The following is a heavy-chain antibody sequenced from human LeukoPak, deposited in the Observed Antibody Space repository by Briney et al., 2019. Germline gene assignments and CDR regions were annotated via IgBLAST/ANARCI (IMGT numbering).Heavy chain of an antibody. D-gene: IGHD5-12*01. CDR3: ARHAESGYDRFDL. CDR1: GGSISSYY. Sequence: SETLSLTCSVSGGSISSYYWSWIRQPPGKGLEWFGYIYYSGSTNYKSPLKSRVTMSGDTSKNQFPLELRSVTAADTAVYYCARHAESGYDRFDLWGQGTLVTVSS. J-gene: IGHJ5*02. CDR2: IYYSGST. V-gene: IGHV4-59*08.